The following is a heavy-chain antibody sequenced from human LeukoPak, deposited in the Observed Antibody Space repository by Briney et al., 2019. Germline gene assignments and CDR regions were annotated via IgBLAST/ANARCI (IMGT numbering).Heavy chain of an antibody. V-gene: IGHV1-3*01. Sequence: ASVKVSCKASGYTFTSYAMHWVRQAPGQRLEWMGWINAGNGNTKYSQKFQGRVTITRDTSANTAYMELSSLRSEDTAVYSCARGVATNRYYFDYWGQGTLVTVSS. CDR2: INAGNGNT. D-gene: IGHD5-12*01. CDR3: ARGVATNRYYFDY. CDR1: GYTFTSYA. J-gene: IGHJ4*02.